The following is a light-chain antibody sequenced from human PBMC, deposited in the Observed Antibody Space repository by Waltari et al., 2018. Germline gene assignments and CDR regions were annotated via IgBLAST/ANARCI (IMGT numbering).Light chain of an antibody. CDR3: QQYNSYLVT. CDR1: QSITPW. Sequence: DIQMTLSPSTLSASVGDRVTITCRASQSITPWLAWFQQKPGKAPKLLIYKASTLETGVPSRFSGSGSGTEFTLTISSLQPDDFATYYCQQYNSYLVTFGQGTKLEIK. CDR2: KAS. J-gene: IGKJ2*01. V-gene: IGKV1-5*03.